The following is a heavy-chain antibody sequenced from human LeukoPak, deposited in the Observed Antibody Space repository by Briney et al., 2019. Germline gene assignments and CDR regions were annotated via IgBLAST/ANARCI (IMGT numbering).Heavy chain of an antibody. CDR1: GGTFSSYA. D-gene: IGHD3-22*01. J-gene: IGHJ3*02. Sequence: SVKVSCKASGGTFSSYAISWVRQAPGQGLEWMGGIIPIFGTANYAQKFQGRVTITTDESTSTAYMELSSLRSEDTAVYYCARSYYDSSGLGAFDIWGQGTMVTVSS. V-gene: IGHV1-69*05. CDR2: IIPIFGTA. CDR3: ARSYYDSSGLGAFDI.